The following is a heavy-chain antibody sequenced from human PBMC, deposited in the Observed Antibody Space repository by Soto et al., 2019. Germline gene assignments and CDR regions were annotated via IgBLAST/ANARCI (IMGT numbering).Heavy chain of an antibody. Sequence: GASVKVSCKASGYTFTSYGISWVRQAPGQGLEWMGWISAYNGNTNYAQKLQGRVTMTTDTSTSTAYMELRSLRSDDTAVYYCARALTPRCCSGGSCYSECWGGGSRVTVSS. CDR3: ARALTPRCCSGGSCYSEC. V-gene: IGHV1-18*04. D-gene: IGHD2-15*01. CDR1: GYTFTSYG. J-gene: IGHJ4*02. CDR2: ISAYNGNT.